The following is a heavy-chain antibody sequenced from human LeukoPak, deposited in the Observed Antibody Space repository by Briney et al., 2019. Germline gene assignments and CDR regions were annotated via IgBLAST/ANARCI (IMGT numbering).Heavy chain of an antibody. D-gene: IGHD6-19*01. CDR2: INAGNGNT. J-gene: IGHJ4*02. CDR1: GYTFTSYA. V-gene: IGHV1-3*01. Sequence: ASVKVSCKASGYTFTSYAMHWVRQAPGQRLEWMGWINAGNGNTKNSQKFQGRVTITRDTSASTAYMELSSLRSEDTAVYYCSGIAVDGPFDYWGQGTLVTVSS. CDR3: SGIAVDGPFDY.